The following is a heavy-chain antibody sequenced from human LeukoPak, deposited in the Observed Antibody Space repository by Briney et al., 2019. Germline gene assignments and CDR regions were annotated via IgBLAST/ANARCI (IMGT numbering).Heavy chain of an antibody. CDR1: GGSINSYY. J-gene: IGHJ3*02. CDR3: ARVMYYYGSGSYYNGLDAFDI. Sequence: SETLSLTCTVSGGSINSYYWSWIRQPPGKGLEWIGYIHYSGSTNYNPSLKSRVTISVDTSKNQFSLKLSSVTAADTAVYYCARVMYYYGSGSYYNGLDAFDIWGQGTMVTVSS. CDR2: IHYSGST. V-gene: IGHV4-59*01. D-gene: IGHD3-10*01.